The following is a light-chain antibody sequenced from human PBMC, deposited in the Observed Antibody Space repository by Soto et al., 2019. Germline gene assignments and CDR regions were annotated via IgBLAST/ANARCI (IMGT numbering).Light chain of an antibody. CDR2: EVS. CDR3: TSFTTISTCV. CDR1: SSDVGGYNY. V-gene: IGLV2-14*01. J-gene: IGLJ3*02. Sequence: QSALTQPASVSGSPGQSITISCTGTSSDVGGYNYVSWFQQHPGKAPKLKIYEVSNRPSGVSNRFSGSKSGNTASLTISELQAEDEADYYCTSFTTISTCVFGCGTKLTVL.